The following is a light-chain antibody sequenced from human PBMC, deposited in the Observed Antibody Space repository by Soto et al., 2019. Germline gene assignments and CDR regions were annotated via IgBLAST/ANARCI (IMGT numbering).Light chain of an antibody. Sequence: IGWTQSPAALSLYPRERATLSCRASQTVSSSLAWYQQKPGQAPRLLIYEASNRATGIPARFSGSGSGTEFTLTISSLQSEDFAVYYCQHHNSWPMVGPGTKVDIK. J-gene: IGKJ3*01. CDR2: EAS. V-gene: IGKV3-11*01. CDR1: QTVSSS. CDR3: QHHNSWPM.